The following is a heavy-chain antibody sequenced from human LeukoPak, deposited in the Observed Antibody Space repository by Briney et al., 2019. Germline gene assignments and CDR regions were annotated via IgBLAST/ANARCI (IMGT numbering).Heavy chain of an antibody. J-gene: IGHJ4*02. CDR3: AKFGSSWY. D-gene: IGHD6-13*01. CDR1: GGSFSGYY. CDR2: INHSGST. V-gene: IGHV4-34*01. Sequence: PSETLSLTCAVYGGSFSGYYWSWIRQPPGKGLEWIGEINHSGSTNYNPSLKSRVTISVDTSKNQFSLKLSSVTAADTAVYYCAKFGSSWYWGQGTLVTVSS.